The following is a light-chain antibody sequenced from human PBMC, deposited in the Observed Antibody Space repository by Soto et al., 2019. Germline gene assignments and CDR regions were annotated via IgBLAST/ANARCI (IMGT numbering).Light chain of an antibody. CDR2: GNS. J-gene: IGLJ2*01. V-gene: IGLV1-40*01. CDR3: QSYDSSLSAYVV. Sequence: QSVLTQPPSVSGGPGQRVTISCTGGSSNIGAGYDVHWYQQLPGTAPKLLIYGNSNRPSGVPDRFSGSKSGTSASLAITGLQAEDEADYYCQSYDSSLSAYVVFGGGTKVTVL. CDR1: SSNIGAGYD.